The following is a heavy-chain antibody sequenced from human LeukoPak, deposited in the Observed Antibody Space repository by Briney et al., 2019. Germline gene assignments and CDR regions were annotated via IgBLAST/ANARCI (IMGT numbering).Heavy chain of an antibody. CDR1: GFTFSSYE. D-gene: IGHD7-27*01. V-gene: IGHV3-48*03. J-gene: IGHJ5*02. Sequence: GGSLRLSCAASGFTFSSYEMNWVRQAPGKGLEWVSYISSSCSTIYYADSVKGRFTLSRDNAKNSLYLQMNSLRAEDMAVYYCARGTGYCLDPCGQGTLVTVSS. CDR3: ARGTGYCLDP. CDR2: ISSSCSTI.